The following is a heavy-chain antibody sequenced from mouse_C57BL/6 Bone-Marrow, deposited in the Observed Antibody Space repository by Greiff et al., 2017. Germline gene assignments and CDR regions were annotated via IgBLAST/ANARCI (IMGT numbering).Heavy chain of an antibody. V-gene: IGHV1-81*01. CDR1: GYTFTSYG. D-gene: IGHD3-2*02. CDR3: AGSSGPAY. J-gene: IGHJ3*01. Sequence: QVQLQQSGAELARPGASVKLSCKASGYTFTSYGISWVKQRTGQGLEWIGEIYPRSGNTYYNEKFKGKATLTADKSSSTAYMELRSLTSEDSAVYFWAGSSGPAYWGQGTLVTVSA. CDR2: IYPRSGNT.